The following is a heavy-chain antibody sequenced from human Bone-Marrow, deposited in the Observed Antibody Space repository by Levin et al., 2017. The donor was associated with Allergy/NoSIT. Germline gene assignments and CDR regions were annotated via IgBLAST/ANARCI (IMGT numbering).Heavy chain of an antibody. CDR1: GDSVSSNSAA. CDR3: ARAQEGYCSGRTCYSRPVDYHYYSGMDV. CDR2: TYFASKWYN. D-gene: IGHD2-15*01. Sequence: SETLSLTCAISGDSVSSNSAAWNWIRQSPSRGLEWLGRTYFASKWYNDYAVSVKSRITLNADTSKNHFSLQLKSVTAEDTAVYYCARAQEGYCSGRTCYSRPVDYHYYSGMDVWGQGIAVTVSS. V-gene: IGHV6-1*01. J-gene: IGHJ6*02.